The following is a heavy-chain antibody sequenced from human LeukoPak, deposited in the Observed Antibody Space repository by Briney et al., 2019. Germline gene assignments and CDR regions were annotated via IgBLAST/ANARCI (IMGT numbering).Heavy chain of an antibody. CDR3: ARDLGGADY. CDR2: ISSSSLYI. Sequence: GGSLRLSCAASGFTFSRYTMNWVRQAPGKGLQWVSSISSSSLYIYYADSVKGRFTISRDNAKNSLYLQMNSLRAEDTAVYYCARDLGGADYWGQGTLVTVSS. CDR1: GFTFSRYT. J-gene: IGHJ4*02. V-gene: IGHV3-21*01.